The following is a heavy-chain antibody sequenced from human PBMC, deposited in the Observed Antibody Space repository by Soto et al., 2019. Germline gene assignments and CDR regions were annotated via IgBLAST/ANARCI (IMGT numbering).Heavy chain of an antibody. CDR2: IYSGGST. CDR3: ARTPDPYYYYYMDV. Sequence: GGSLRLSCAASGFTVSSNYMSWVRQAPGKGLEWVSVIYSGGSTYYADSVKGRFTISRHNSKNTLYLQMNSLRAEDTAVYYCARTPDPYYYYYMDVWGKGTTVTVSS. CDR1: GFTVSSNY. J-gene: IGHJ6*03. V-gene: IGHV3-53*04.